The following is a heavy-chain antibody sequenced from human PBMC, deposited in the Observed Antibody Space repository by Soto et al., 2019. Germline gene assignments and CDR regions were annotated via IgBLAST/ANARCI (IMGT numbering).Heavy chain of an antibody. V-gene: IGHV2-5*02. CDR2: IYWDDDK. J-gene: IGHJ4*01. Sequence: QITLKESGPTLVKPTQTLTLTCAFSGSSLSTSGVGVGWIRQPPGKALEWLGIIYWDDDKRYSPSLKSRVTITKDTSRSQVVLTMTNMDPVDTATYYCAHPDIFCSSTGCLKKYYVDVWGHGTLVTVSS. CDR3: AHPDIFCSSTGCLKKYYVDV. CDR1: GSSLSTSGVG. D-gene: IGHD2-2*01.